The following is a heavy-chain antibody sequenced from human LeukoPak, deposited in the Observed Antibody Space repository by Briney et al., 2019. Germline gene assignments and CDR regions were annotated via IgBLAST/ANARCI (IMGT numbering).Heavy chain of an antibody. CDR2: INSDGSST. CDR3: ALILRISDFDY. D-gene: IGHD3-3*01. CDR1: GFTFSSYW. J-gene: IGHJ4*02. V-gene: IGHV3-74*01. Sequence: GGSLRLSCAASGFTFSSYWMHWVRQAPGKGLVWVSRINSDGSSTSYADSVKGRFTISRDNAKNTLYLQMNSLRAEDTAVYYCALILRISDFDYWGQGTLVTVSS.